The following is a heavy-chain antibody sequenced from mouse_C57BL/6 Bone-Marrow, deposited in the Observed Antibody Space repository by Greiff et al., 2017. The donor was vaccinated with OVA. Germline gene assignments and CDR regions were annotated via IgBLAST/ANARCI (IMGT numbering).Heavy chain of an antibody. CDR1: GFNIKDYY. V-gene: IGHV14-1*01. Sequence: EVQLQQSGAELVRPGASVKLSCTASGFNIKDYYMHWVKQRPEQGLEWIGRIDPEDGDTEYAPKFHGKATMTADTSSNTAYLQLSSLTSEDPAVYDYTFSVVATDFDYWGQGTTLTVSS. CDR3: TFSVVATDFDY. J-gene: IGHJ2*01. D-gene: IGHD1-1*01. CDR2: IDPEDGDT.